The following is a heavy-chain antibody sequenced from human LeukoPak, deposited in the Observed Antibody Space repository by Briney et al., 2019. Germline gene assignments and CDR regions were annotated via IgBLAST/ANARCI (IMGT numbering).Heavy chain of an antibody. J-gene: IGHJ6*03. Sequence: GESLKISCKGSGYSLTSYWIGWVRQMPGKGLEWMGIIYPGDSDTRYSPSFQGQVTISADKSISTAYLQWSSLKASDTAMYYCARHRYGNYYYYYYMDVWGKGTTVTVSS. CDR1: GYSLTSYW. CDR2: IYPGDSDT. CDR3: ARHRYGNYYYYYYMDV. D-gene: IGHD5-18*01. V-gene: IGHV5-51*01.